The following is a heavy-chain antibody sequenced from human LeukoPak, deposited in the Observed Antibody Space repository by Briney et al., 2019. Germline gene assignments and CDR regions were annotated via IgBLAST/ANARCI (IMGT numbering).Heavy chain of an antibody. CDR2: ISSSLSAI. CDR3: ASYSCSSGTFAY. CDR1: GFTFSDYY. V-gene: IGHV3-11*04. J-gene: IGHJ4*02. Sequence: GGSLRLSCAASGFTFSDYYMSWIRQAPGEGLEWLSSISSSLSAIYYADSVKGRFTISRDNARTSLYLQMNSLRAEDTAVYYCASYSCSSGTFAYRGQGNPGTVSS. D-gene: IGHD6-6*01.